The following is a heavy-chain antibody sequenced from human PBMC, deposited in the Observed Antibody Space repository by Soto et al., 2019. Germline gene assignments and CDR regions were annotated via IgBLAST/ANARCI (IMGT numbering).Heavy chain of an antibody. CDR3: ASRRNPYGAYYY. Sequence: EVQLVVSGGGLVQPGGSLRLSCAASGFTVSSNFMSWVRQAPGKGLEWVSIIYSDGSTYYADSVKGRFTISRDNSKNTLYLQMNSLRADDTAVYYCASRRNPYGAYYYWGQGTLVTVSS. V-gene: IGHV3-66*01. J-gene: IGHJ4*02. D-gene: IGHD2-21*01. CDR1: GFTVSSNF. CDR2: IYSDGST.